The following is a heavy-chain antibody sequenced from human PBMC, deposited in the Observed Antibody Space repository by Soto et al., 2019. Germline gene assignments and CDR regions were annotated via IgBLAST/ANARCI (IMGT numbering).Heavy chain of an antibody. V-gene: IGHV4-59*01. CDR1: GGSISSYY. Sequence: SETLSLTCTVSGGSISSYYWSWIRQPPGKGLEWIGYTYYSGSTNYNPSLKSRVTISVDTSKNQFSLKLSSVTAADTAVYYCAGAYSGYDLHYWGQGTLVTVSS. J-gene: IGHJ4*02. CDR3: AGAYSGYDLHY. D-gene: IGHD5-12*01. CDR2: TYYSGST.